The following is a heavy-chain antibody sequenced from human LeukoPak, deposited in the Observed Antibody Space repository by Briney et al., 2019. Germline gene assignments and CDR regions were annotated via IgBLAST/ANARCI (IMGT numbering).Heavy chain of an antibody. CDR1: GFTFSSYA. D-gene: IGHD3-3*01. CDR3: AKSWGYDFWSGYQVDY. J-gene: IGHJ4*02. Sequence: PGGSLRLSCAASGFTFSSYAMSWVRQAPGKGLEWVSAISGSGGSTYYADSVKGRFTISRDNSKNTLYLQMNSLRAEDTAVYYCAKSWGYDFWSGYQVDYWGQGTLVTVSS. CDR2: ISGSGGST. V-gene: IGHV3-23*01.